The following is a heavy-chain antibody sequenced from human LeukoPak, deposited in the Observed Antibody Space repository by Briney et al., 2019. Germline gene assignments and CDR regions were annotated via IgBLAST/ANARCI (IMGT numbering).Heavy chain of an antibody. CDR3: ARTNFDFWSGYLIDY. CDR1: GGSISSGGYY. V-gene: IGHV4-30-2*01. D-gene: IGHD3-3*01. Sequence: PSETLSLTCTVSGGSISSGGYYWSWIRQPPGKGLEWIGYIYHSGSTYYNPSLKSRVTISVDRSKNQFSLKLSSVTAADTAVYYCARTNFDFWSGYLIDYWGQGTLVTVSS. CDR2: IYHSGST. J-gene: IGHJ4*02.